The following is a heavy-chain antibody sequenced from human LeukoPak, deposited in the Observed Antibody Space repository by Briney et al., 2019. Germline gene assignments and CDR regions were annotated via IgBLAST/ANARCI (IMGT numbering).Heavy chain of an antibody. D-gene: IGHD3-3*01. CDR3: ARGIKTITIFGVVVDNWFDP. CDR1: GGSFSGYY. V-gene: IGHV4-34*01. Sequence: SETLSLTCAVYGGSFSGYYWSWIRQPPGKGLEWIGEINHSGSTNYNPSLKSRVTISVDTSKNQFSLKLSSVTAADTAVYYCARGIKTITIFGVVVDNWFDPWGQGTLVTVSS. J-gene: IGHJ5*02. CDR2: INHSGST.